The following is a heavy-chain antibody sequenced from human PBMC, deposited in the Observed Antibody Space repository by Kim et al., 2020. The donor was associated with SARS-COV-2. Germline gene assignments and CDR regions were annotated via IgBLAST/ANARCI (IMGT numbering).Heavy chain of an antibody. CDR1: GFTFSDYY. Sequence: GGSLRLSCAASGFTFSDYYMSWIRQAPGKGLEWVSYISSSSSYTKYADSVKGRFTISRDNAKNSLYLQMNSLRAEDTAVYYCARDISAYTSSWTFDYWGQGTLVTVSS. D-gene: IGHD6-13*01. CDR3: ARDISAYTSSWTFDY. J-gene: IGHJ4*02. V-gene: IGHV3-11*05. CDR2: ISSSSSYT.